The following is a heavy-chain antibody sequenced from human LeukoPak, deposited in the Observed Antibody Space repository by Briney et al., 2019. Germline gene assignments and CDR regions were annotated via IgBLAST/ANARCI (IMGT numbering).Heavy chain of an antibody. CDR1: GGSISSGGYY. CDR3: ASAGSSPSSYYFDY. J-gene: IGHJ4*02. CDR2: IYYSGST. D-gene: IGHD2-15*01. V-gene: IGHV4-31*03. Sequence: LSQTLSLTCTVSGGSISSGGYYWSWIRQHPGKGLEWIGYIYYSGSTYYNPSLKSRVTISVDTSKNQFSLKLSSVTAADTAVYYCASAGSSPSSYYFDYWGQGTLVTVSS.